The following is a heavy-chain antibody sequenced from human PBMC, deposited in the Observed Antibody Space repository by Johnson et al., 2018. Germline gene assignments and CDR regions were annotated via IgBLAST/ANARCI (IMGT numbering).Heavy chain of an antibody. J-gene: IGHJ3*02. V-gene: IGHV3-30-3*01. CDR1: GFTLSSYA. CDR3: AKDYGEQGGALDI. Sequence: QVQLVQSGGGLVQPGGSLRLSCVASGFTLSSYAVHWVRQAPGKGLEWVAVISYDGYNKFYADSVKGRFTISRDTSKNTLYPEMNSLRPEDTAVYFCAKDYGEQGGALDIWGQGTLVTVSS. CDR2: ISYDGYNK. D-gene: IGHD4-17*01.